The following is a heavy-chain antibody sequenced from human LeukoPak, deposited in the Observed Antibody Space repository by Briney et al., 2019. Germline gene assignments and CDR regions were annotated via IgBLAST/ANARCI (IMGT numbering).Heavy chain of an antibody. CDR1: GFTFSSDA. Sequence: PGRSLRLSCAASGFTFSSDAMHWVRQAPGKGLEWVAVISYDGSNKYYADSVKGRFTISRDNSKNTLYLQMNSLSAEDTAVSYCASFLAYCGGDCYSDFDYWCQGTLVTVSS. J-gene: IGHJ4*02. CDR3: ASFLAYCGGDCYSDFDY. CDR2: ISYDGSNK. V-gene: IGHV3-30-3*01. D-gene: IGHD2-21*02.